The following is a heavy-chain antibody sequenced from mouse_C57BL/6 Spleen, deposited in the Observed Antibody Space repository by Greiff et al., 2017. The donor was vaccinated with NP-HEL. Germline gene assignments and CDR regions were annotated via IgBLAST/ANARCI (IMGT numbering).Heavy chain of an antibody. Sequence: QVQLKQSGAELVRPGASVTLSCKASGYTFTDYEMHWVKQTPVHGLEWIGAIDPETGGTAYNQKFKGKAILTADKSSSTAYMELRSLTSEDSAVYYCTEGYYGSSYGYFDYWGQCTTLTVSS. J-gene: IGHJ2*01. D-gene: IGHD1-1*01. CDR2: IDPETGGT. CDR1: GYTFTDYE. V-gene: IGHV1-15*01. CDR3: TEGYYGSSYGYFDY.